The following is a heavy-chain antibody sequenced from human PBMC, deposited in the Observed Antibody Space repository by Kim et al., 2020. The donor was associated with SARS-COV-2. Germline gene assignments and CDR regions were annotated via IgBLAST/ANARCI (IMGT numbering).Heavy chain of an antibody. CDR3: ARDAVAGPGYYYGMDV. J-gene: IGHJ6*02. V-gene: IGHV4-34*01. D-gene: IGHD6-19*01. Sequence: SLKSRVTISVDTSKNQFSLKLSSVTAADTAVYYCARDAVAGPGYYYGMDVWGQGTTVTVSS.